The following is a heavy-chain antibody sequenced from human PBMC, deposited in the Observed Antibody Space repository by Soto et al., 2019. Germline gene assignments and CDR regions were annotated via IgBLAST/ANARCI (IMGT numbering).Heavy chain of an antibody. J-gene: IGHJ4*02. CDR1: GGSISSSSHY. V-gene: IGHV4-39*01. CDR2: IYYSGST. CDR3: ARHSEPYSGSYYCDY. D-gene: IGHD1-26*01. Sequence: QLQLQESGPGLVKPSETLSLTCTVSGGSISSSSHYWGWIRQPPGKGLEWIGSIYYSGSTYYNPSPKSRVPIXXAXSXXQFSMKLSSVTAADTAVYYCARHSEPYSGSYYCDYWGQGTLVTVSS.